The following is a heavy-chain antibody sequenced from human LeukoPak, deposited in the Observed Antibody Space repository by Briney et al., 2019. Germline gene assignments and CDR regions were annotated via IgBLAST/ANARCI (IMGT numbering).Heavy chain of an antibody. CDR1: GFTFSSYT. J-gene: IGHJ4*02. V-gene: IGHV3-23*01. D-gene: IGHD5-18*01. CDR2: ITTSDGNT. Sequence: GGSLRLSCAASGFTFSSYTMSWVRQAPGKGLEWVSTITTSDGNTYYADSVKGRFTISRDNAKNSLYLQMNSLRAEDTAVYYCARDDKFGYSYGIVDYWGQGTLVTVSS. CDR3: ARDDKFGYSYGIVDY.